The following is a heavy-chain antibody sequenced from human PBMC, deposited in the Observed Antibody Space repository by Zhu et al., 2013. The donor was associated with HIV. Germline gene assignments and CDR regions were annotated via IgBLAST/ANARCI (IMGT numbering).Heavy chain of an antibody. V-gene: IGHV1-46*03. CDR1: GYTFTSYY. D-gene: IGHD2-2*01. CDR2: INPSGGST. Sequence: QVQLVQSGAEVKKPGASVKVSCKASGYTFTSYYMHWVRQAPGQGLEWMGIINPSGGSTSYAQKFQGRVTMTRDTSTSTVYMELSSLRSEDTAVYYCARDEGLFRSSTSCYLHWGQGTLVTVSS. J-gene: IGHJ4*02. CDR3: ARDEGLFRSSTSCYLH.